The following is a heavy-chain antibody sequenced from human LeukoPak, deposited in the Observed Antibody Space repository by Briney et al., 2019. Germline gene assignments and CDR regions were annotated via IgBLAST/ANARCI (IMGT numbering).Heavy chain of an antibody. CDR2: IYYSGGT. CDR1: GGSISPYY. CDR3: TRGAGWLIDY. J-gene: IGHJ4*02. D-gene: IGHD3-16*01. Sequence: PSETLSLTCTVSGGSISPYYWSWIRQPPGKGLEWIGYIYYSGGTNYSPSLKSRVTISLDTSKNQFSLKLSSVTAADTAVYYCTRGAGWLIDYWGQGILVTVSS. V-gene: IGHV4-59*01.